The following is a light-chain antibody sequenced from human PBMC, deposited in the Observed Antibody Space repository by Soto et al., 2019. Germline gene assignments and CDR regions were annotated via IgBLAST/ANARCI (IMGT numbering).Light chain of an antibody. CDR2: EVS. CDR1: TTDVGGYNF. Sequence: QSVLTQPASVSGSPGQSITISCTGTTTDVGGYNFVSWYQQHPGRAPKLIIYEVSNRPSGVSNRFSGSKSDNTASLTISGLQAEDEADYYCCSYVSSKTYVFGTGTKLTV. V-gene: IGLV2-14*01. CDR3: CSYVSSKTYV. J-gene: IGLJ1*01.